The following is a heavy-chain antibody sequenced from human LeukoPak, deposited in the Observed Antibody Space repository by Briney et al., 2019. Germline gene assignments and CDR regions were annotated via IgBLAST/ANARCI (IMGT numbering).Heavy chain of an antibody. D-gene: IGHD6-6*01. CDR3: ARGWGPEYSSSDYYYYGMDV. CDR2: INHSGST. V-gene: IGHV4-34*01. CDR1: GASFSGYY. Sequence: SETLSLTCAVYGASFSGYYWSWIRQPPRKGLGWLGEINHSGSTNYNPSLKSRVTISVDTSKNQFSLKLSSVTAADTAVYYCARGWGPEYSSSDYYYYGMDVWGQGTTVTVSS. J-gene: IGHJ6*02.